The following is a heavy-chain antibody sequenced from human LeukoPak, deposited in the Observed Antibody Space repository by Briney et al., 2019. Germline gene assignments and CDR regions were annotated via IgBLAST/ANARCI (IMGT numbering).Heavy chain of an antibody. CDR2: INPSGGST. V-gene: IGHV1-46*01. D-gene: IGHD2-21*02. CDR3: ARAVMVVTAIPNWFDP. J-gene: IGHJ5*02. CDR1: GYTFTSYY. Sequence: ASVKVSCKASGYTFTSYYMHWVRQAPGQGLEWMGIINPSGGSTSYAQKFQGRVTMTRDTSTSTVYMELSSLRSEDTAVYYCARAVMVVTAIPNWFDPWGQGTLVTVSS.